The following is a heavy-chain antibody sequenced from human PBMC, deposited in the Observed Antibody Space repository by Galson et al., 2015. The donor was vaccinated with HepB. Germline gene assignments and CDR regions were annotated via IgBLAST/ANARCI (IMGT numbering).Heavy chain of an antibody. CDR1: GFTFSSYS. CDR3: ARDPAPYDSSGPLGYFDL. V-gene: IGHV3-21*01. D-gene: IGHD3-22*01. CDR2: ISSSSSYI. J-gene: IGHJ2*01. Sequence: SLRLSCAASGFTFSSYSMNWVRQAPGKGLEWVSSISSSSSYIYYADSVKGRFTISRGNAKNSLYLQMNSLRAEDTAVYYCARDPAPYDSSGPLGYFDLWGRGTLVTVSS.